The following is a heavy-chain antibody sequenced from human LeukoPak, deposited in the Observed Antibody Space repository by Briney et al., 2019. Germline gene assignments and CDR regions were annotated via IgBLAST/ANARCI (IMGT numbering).Heavy chain of an antibody. D-gene: IGHD3-22*01. CDR3: ASLSVLYDSWRQDV. V-gene: IGHV3-30-3*01. CDR2: ISYDGSNE. CDR1: GFTFSSYP. Sequence: PGGSLRLSCAASGFTFSSYPMHWVRQAPGKGLEWVAVISYDGSNEYYADSVKGRFTISRDNSKNSLYLQMNSLRAEDTAVYYCASLSVLYDSWRQDVWGQGTTVTVSS. J-gene: IGHJ6*02.